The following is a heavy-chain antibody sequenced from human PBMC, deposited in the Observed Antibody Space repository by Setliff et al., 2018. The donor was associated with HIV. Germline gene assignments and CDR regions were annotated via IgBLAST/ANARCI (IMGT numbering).Heavy chain of an antibody. CDR2: ISSDGSDK. CDR3: ARGDQTGYYRTYFYYMDL. CDR1: GFAFRNYI. D-gene: IGHD3-9*01. V-gene: IGHV3-30*07. J-gene: IGHJ6*03. Sequence: SLRLSCAASGFAFRNYIFHWVRQAPGKGLEWVAIISSDGSDKNYADSVKGRFTVSRDNSKNTLHLQMNSLRAEDTALYYCARGDQTGYYRTYFYYMDLWGKGTTVTVSS.